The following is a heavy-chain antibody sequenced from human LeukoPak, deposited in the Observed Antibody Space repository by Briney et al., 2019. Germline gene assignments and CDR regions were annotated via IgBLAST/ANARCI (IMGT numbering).Heavy chain of an antibody. J-gene: IGHJ3*02. CDR1: GGSISSSSYY. CDR3: ARSHISDAFDI. Sequence: SETLSLTCTVSGGSISSSSYYWGWIRQPPGKGLEWIGYIYYSGSTYYNPSLKSRVTISVDTSKNQFSLKLSSVTAADTAVYYCARSHISDAFDIWGQGTMVTVSS. CDR2: IYYSGST. V-gene: IGHV4-31*03.